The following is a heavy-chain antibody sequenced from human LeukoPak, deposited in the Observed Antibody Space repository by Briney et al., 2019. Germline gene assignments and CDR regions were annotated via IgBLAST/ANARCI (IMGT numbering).Heavy chain of an antibody. CDR2: IYYSGST. J-gene: IGHJ4*02. Sequence: SETLSLTCTVSGGSISSSSYYWGWIRQPPGKGLEWFGSIYYSGSTYYKPSLQSRVTISVDTSKHQFSLKLSSVTAAHTAVYYCARHGIRGYYYPPFDYWGQGTLVTVSS. V-gene: IGHV4-39*01. D-gene: IGHD3-22*01. CDR3: ARHGIRGYYYPPFDY. CDR1: GGSISSSSYY.